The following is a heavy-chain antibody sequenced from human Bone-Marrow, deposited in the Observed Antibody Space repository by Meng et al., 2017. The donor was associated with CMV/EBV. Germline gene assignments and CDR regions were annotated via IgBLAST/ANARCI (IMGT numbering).Heavy chain of an antibody. D-gene: IGHD1-26*01. J-gene: IGHJ4*02. CDR3: AKAVSGSYYGGDY. CDR2: IRYDGSYK. Sequence: GGSLRLSCAASGFTFSSYGMHWVRQAPGKGLEWVAFIRYDGSYKYYADSVKGRFTISRDNSKNTLYLQMNSLRAEDTAVYYCAKAVSGSYYGGDYWGQGTLVTVSS. V-gene: IGHV3-30*02. CDR1: GFTFSSYG.